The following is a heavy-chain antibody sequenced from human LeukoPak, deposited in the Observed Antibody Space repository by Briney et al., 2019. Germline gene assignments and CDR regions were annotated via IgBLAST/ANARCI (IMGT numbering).Heavy chain of an antibody. CDR2: IYYSGST. D-gene: IGHD4-17*01. Sequence: SETLSPTCAVSGGSISSGGYYWSWIRQHPGKGLEWIGYIYYSGSTYYNPSLKSRVTISVDTSKNQFSLKLSSVTAADTAVYYCARWGYGDDGGFDYWGQGTLVTVSS. CDR1: GGSISSGGYY. CDR3: ARWGYGDDGGFDY. V-gene: IGHV4-31*11. J-gene: IGHJ4*02.